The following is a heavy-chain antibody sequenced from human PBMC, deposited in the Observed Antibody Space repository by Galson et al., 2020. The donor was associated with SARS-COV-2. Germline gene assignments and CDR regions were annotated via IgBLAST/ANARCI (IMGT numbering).Heavy chain of an antibody. V-gene: IGHV3-9*01. CDR2: ISWNSGSI. CDR3: AKDISYGGGCPDY. Sequence: SLKISCAASGFTFDDYAMHWVRQAPGKGLEWVSGISWNSGSIGYADSVKGRFTISRDNAKNSLYLQMNSLRAEDTALYYCAKDISYGGGCPDYWGQGTLVTVSS. D-gene: IGHD5-18*01. CDR1: GFTFDDYA. J-gene: IGHJ4*02.